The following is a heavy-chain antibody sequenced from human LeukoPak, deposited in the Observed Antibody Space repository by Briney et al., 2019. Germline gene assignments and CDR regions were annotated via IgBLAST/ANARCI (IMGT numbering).Heavy chain of an antibody. D-gene: IGHD6-13*01. CDR1: GYSFTTYW. J-gene: IGHJ4*02. CDR3: ARSPITVAGYFDF. CDR2: FYPADSET. Sequence: GESLKISCKGSGYSFTTYWIAWVRQMPGKGLECLGLFYPADSETRYSPSFQGQVTFSADKSINTAYLQWSSLKASDTAIYYCARSPITVAGYFDFLGQGTLVTVSS. V-gene: IGHV5-51*01.